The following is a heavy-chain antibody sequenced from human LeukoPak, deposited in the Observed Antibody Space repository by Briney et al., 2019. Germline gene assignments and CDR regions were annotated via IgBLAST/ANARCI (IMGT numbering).Heavy chain of an antibody. CDR3: ARPYCTGGSCYSDSNWFDP. J-gene: IGHJ5*02. CDR2: INPNSGGT. D-gene: IGHD2-15*01. Sequence: ASVKVSCKASGGTFSSYAISWVRQAPGQGLEWMGGINPNSGGTIYAQKFQGRVTMTRDTSISTAYMELSRLRSDDTAVYYCARPYCTGGSCYSDSNWFDPWGQGTLVTVSS. CDR1: GGTFSSYA. V-gene: IGHV1-2*02.